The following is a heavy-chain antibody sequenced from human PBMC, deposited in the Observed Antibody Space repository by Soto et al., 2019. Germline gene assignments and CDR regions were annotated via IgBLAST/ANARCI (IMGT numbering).Heavy chain of an antibody. Sequence: QVQLQESGPGLVKPSQTLSLTCTVSGGSISSGDYYWSWIRQPPGKGLEWNGYIYYSGSTYYNPSLKSRVTISVDTSKNQFSLKLSSVTAADTAVYYCARATIYDGSGSYFNYWGQGTLVTVSS. V-gene: IGHV4-30-4*01. CDR1: GGSISSGDYY. CDR2: IYYSGST. J-gene: IGHJ4*02. CDR3: ARATIYDGSGSYFNY. D-gene: IGHD3-10*01.